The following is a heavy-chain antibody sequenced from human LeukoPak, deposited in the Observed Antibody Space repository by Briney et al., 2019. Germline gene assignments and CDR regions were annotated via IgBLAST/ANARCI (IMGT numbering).Heavy chain of an antibody. J-gene: IGHJ3*02. V-gene: IGHV4-4*07. D-gene: IGHD3-22*01. CDR1: GGSISSYY. Sequence: SETLSLTCTVSGGSISSYYWSWIRQPAGKGLEWIGRIYTSGSTNYNPSLKSRVTMSVDTSKNQFSLKLGSVTAADTAVYYCARGSLAQYYYDSSGYYYGLDAFDIWGQGTMVTVSS. CDR2: IYTSGST. CDR3: ARGSLAQYYYDSSGYYYGLDAFDI.